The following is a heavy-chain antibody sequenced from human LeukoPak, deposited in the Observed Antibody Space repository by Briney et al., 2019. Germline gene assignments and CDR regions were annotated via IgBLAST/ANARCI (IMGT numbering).Heavy chain of an antibody. CDR1: GFTFDDYG. Sequence: GGSLRLSCAASGFTFDDYGMSWVRQAPGKGREWVSGINWNGGSTGYADPVEGRFTISRDNAKNPSYLHMNSLKTEYTALYYCARDRNIVVVPAGMRGAFDYWGQGTLVTVSS. D-gene: IGHD2-2*01. CDR2: INWNGGST. J-gene: IGHJ4*02. CDR3: ARDRNIVVVPAGMRGAFDY. V-gene: IGHV3-20*04.